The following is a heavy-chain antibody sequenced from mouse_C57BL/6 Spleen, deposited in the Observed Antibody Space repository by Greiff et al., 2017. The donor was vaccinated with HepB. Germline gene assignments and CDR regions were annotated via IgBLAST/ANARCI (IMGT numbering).Heavy chain of an antibody. CDR1: GFNIKDDY. D-gene: IGHD6-1*01. V-gene: IGHV14-4*01. J-gene: IGHJ3*01. CDR2: IDPENGDT. CDR3: LCAQGWFAY. Sequence: VQLKQSGAELVRPGASVKLSCTASGFNIKDDYMYWVKQRPEQGLEWIGWIDPENGDTEYASKFQGKATITADTSSNTAYLQLSSLTSEDTAVYYCLCAQGWFAYWGQGTLVTVSA.